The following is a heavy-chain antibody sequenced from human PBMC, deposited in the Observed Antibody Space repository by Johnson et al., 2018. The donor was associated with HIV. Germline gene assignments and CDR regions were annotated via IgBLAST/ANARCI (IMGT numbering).Heavy chain of an antibody. V-gene: IGHV3-30*04. CDR1: EFSFSNYA. Sequence: VQLVESGGGVVQPGRSLRIYCAVSEFSFSNYAMHWVRLAPGKGLQWVAVISYDASNKYYADSVRGRFTISRDISKNTLYLQMDSLRPDDTALYYCARGRKDIDAADGLDNDAFDIWGQGTMVTVSS. CDR2: ISYDASNK. J-gene: IGHJ3*02. D-gene: IGHD6-13*01. CDR3: ARGRKDIDAADGLDNDAFDI.